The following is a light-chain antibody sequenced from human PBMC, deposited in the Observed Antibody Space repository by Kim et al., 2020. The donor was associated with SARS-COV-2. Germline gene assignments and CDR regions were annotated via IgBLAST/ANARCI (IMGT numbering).Light chain of an antibody. CDR3: CSYAGLGLGV. Sequence: QSSLTQPASVSGSPGQSITISCTGASGDVATYNLVSWYQQHPGEAPKLMIFGVNKRPSGISERFSGSKSGNTASLTISGLQAEDEADYYCCSYAGLGLGVFSGGTQLTDL. CDR2: GVN. V-gene: IGLV2-23*02. J-gene: IGLJ3*02. CDR1: SGDVATYNL.